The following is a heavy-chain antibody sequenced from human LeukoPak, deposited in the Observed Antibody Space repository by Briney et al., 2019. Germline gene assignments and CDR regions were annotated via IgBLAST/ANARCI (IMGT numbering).Heavy chain of an antibody. CDR1: GYTFTDYY. CDR2: INPNDGDT. D-gene: IGHD2-2*01. CDR3: ARANFLYCSSSTCLFDY. V-gene: IGHV1-2*02. Sequence: ASVKVSCKASGYTFTDYYMHWVRQAPGQGFEWRGWINPNDGDTNYAQKFQGRVTMTRNTSISTAHMEVSRLRSDDTAVYYYARANFLYCSSSTCLFDYWGQGTLVTVSS. J-gene: IGHJ4*02.